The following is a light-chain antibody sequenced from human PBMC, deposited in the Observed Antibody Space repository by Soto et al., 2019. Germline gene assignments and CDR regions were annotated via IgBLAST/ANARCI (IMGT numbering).Light chain of an antibody. CDR1: QSVSDSH. CDR2: AS. CDR3: QHYVTSSL. V-gene: IGKV3-20*01. J-gene: IGKJ3*01. Sequence: EIVLTQSPGTLSLSPGERATLSCRASQSVSDSHLAWYQQKPGQALRLLIYASSRAAGIPDRFVGSGSGRDLTLTIGRLEPEDFAVYDGQHYVTSSLFGRGTKVDLK.